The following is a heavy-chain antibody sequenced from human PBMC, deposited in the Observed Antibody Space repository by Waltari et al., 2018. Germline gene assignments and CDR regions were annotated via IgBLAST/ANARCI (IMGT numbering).Heavy chain of an antibody. Sequence: QLQLQESGPGLVKPSETLSLTCTVSGGSISSSSYYWGWIRQPPGKGLEWIGSIYYSGSPYSNPSLTSRVTISVDTSKNQFSLKLSSVTAADTAVYYCARQPPESYGSGTHYYMDVWGKGTTVTVSS. CDR2: IYYSGSP. J-gene: IGHJ6*03. D-gene: IGHD3-10*01. V-gene: IGHV4-39*01. CDR1: GGSISSSSYY. CDR3: ARQPPESYGSGTHYYMDV.